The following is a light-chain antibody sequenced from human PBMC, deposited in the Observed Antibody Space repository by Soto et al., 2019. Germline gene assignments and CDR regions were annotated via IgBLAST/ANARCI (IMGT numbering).Light chain of an antibody. J-gene: IGLJ2*01. CDR1: TSDVGGYNY. CDR3: CSYTSSSTLVV. V-gene: IGLV2-14*01. Sequence: QSALTQPASVSGSPGQSITISFTGTTSDVGGYNYVSWYQQHPGKAPKLLIHDVTIRPSGVSNRFSGSKSGNTASLTISGLQAEDESNYYCCSYTSSSTLVVFGGGTKLTVL. CDR2: DVT.